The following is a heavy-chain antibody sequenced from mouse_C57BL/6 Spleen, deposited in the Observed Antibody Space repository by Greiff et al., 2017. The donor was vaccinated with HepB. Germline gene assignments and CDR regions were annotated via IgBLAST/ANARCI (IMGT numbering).Heavy chain of an antibody. CDR1: GYTFTSYW. CDR3: ARWTAQATNYAMDY. Sequence: VQLQQPGAELVKPGASVKLSCKASGYTFTSYWMQWVKQRPGQGLEWIGEIDPSDSYTNYNQKFKGKATLTVDTSSSTAYMQLSSLTSEDSAVYYCARWTAQATNYAMDYWGQGTSVTVSS. J-gene: IGHJ4*01. CDR2: IDPSDSYT. D-gene: IGHD3-2*02. V-gene: IGHV1-50*01.